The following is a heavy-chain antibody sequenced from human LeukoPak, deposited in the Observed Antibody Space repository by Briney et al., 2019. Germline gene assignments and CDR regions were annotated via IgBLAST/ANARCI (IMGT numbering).Heavy chain of an antibody. D-gene: IGHD3-22*01. CDR1: GFTFSDYY. Sequence: GGSLRLSCAASGFTFSDYYMSWIRQAPGKGLEWVSYISSSSSYTNYADSVKGRFTISRGNAKNSLYLQMNSLRAEDTAVHYCARGAVGSGYYFRYYFDYWGQGTLVTVSS. CDR2: ISSSSSYT. V-gene: IGHV3-11*05. CDR3: ARGAVGSGYYFRYYFDY. J-gene: IGHJ4*02.